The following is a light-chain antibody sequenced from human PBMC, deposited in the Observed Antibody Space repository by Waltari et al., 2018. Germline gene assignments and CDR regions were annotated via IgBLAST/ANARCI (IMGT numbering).Light chain of an antibody. CDR1: QSISNW. CDR2: KAF. V-gene: IGKV1-5*03. Sequence: DIQMTQSPSTLSASVGDTIIITCQASQSISNWLAWYQQKPGKAPKLLIYKAFTLETGVPSRFSGSGSGTVFTLTISSLQPDDFATYYCQQYNSYSLLTFGGGTKVEIE. CDR3: QQYNSYSLLT. J-gene: IGKJ4*01.